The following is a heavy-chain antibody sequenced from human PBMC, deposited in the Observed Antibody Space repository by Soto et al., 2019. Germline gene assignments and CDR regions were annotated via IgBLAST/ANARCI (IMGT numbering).Heavy chain of an antibody. CDR1: GFTFDDYT. CDR3: AKDWEVVSGNGAFDV. J-gene: IGHJ3*01. CDR2: ITLSSRNI. Sequence: EEQLVESGGGLVQPGRSLRLSCAGSGFTFDDYTMHWVRQAPGKGLEWVAGITLSSRNIAYADSEKGRFTISRDNAKNSLYLQMSSLRPEDTALYYCAKDWEVVSGNGAFDVWGRGTMVTVSS. D-gene: IGHD3-22*01. V-gene: IGHV3-9*01.